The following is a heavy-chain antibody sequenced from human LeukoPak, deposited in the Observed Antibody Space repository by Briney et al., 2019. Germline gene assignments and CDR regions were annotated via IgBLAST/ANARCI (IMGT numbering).Heavy chain of an antibody. CDR3: ARGARRIVVVPAAIQH. Sequence: SVKVSCKASGGTFSSYAISWVRQAPGQGLEWMGRIIPILGIANYAQKFQGRVTITADKSTSTAYMELSSLRSDDTAVYYCARGARRIVVVPAAIQHWGQGTLVTVSS. J-gene: IGHJ4*02. CDR1: GGTFSSYA. D-gene: IGHD2-2*02. V-gene: IGHV1-69*04. CDR2: IIPILGIA.